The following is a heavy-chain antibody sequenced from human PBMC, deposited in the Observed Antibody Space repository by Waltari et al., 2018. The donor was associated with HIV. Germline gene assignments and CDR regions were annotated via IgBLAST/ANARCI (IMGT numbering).Heavy chain of an antibody. Sequence: QVQLMQSGGGVVQPGGSLRLSCTASGFLFSNYGIHWVRQAPGKGLDWVALISHEGNSHVYADSVKGRFTVSRDNSKDTVYLQMNSLTTDDTAVYYCATYCGGDCYFGEVSFDVWGQGTMVIVS. V-gene: IGHV3-30*03. CDR2: ISHEGNSH. CDR3: ATYCGGDCYFGEVSFDV. CDR1: GFLFSNYG. D-gene: IGHD2-21*02. J-gene: IGHJ3*01.